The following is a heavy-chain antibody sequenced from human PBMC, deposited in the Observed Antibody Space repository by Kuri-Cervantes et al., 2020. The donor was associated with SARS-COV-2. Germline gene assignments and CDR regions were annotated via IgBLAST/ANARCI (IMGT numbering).Heavy chain of an antibody. CDR2: MNPNSGNT. Sequence: ASVKVSCKASGYTFTSYDINWVRQATGQGLEWMGWMNPNSGNTGYAQKFQGRVTMTRNTSISTAYMELSSLRSEDTAVYYCARKNSPSLEVVVITTGGGYGMDVRGQGTTVTVSS. J-gene: IGHJ6*02. D-gene: IGHD3-22*01. CDR3: ARKNSPSLEVVVITTGGGYGMDV. CDR1: GYTFTSYD. V-gene: IGHV1-8*01.